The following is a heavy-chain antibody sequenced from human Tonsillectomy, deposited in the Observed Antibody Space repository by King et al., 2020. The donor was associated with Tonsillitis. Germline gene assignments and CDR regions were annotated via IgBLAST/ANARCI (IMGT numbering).Heavy chain of an antibody. CDR3: RAVAARGYYYGMDV. Sequence: LQLQESGPGLVKPSETLSLTCTVSGGSISSYYWNWIRQPAGKGLEWIGRISTSGSTNYNPSLKSRFTLSVDTSTTHFSLKLSSVTAADTAVYYCRAVAARGYYYGMDVWGQGTTVTVSS. CDR2: ISTSGST. J-gene: IGHJ6*02. D-gene: IGHD6-19*01. CDR1: GGSISSYY. V-gene: IGHV4-4*07.